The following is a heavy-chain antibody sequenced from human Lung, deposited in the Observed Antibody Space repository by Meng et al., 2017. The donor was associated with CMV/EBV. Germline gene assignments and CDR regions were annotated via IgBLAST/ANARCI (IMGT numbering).Heavy chain of an antibody. J-gene: IGHJ6*01. V-gene: IGHV4-34*01. CDR3: ARSKIVVVVAATLGYYYYGMDV. CDR2: INHSGST. D-gene: IGHD2-15*01. CDR1: GGSFSGYY. Sequence: SETLSLXCAVYGGSFSGYYWSWIRQPPGKGLEWIGEINHSGSTNYNPSLKSRVTISVDTSKNQFSLKLSSVTAADTAVYYCARSKIVVVVAATLGYYYYGMDVWGQGTXVNGAS.